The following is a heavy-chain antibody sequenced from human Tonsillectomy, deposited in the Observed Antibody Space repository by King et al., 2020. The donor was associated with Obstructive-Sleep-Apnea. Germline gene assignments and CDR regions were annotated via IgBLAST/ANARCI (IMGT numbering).Heavy chain of an antibody. D-gene: IGHD2-21*02. J-gene: IGHJ3*02. CDR1: GGSISSGSYY. V-gene: IGHV4-31*03. CDR3: ARDLCGGDCYPFGDAFDI. CDR2: IYYSGST. Sequence: VQLQESGPGLVKPSQTLSLTCNVSGGSISSGSYYWSWIRQHPGKGLEWIGYIYYSGSTYYNPSLKSRVTISVDTSKNQFSLKLNSVTAADTAVYYCARDLCGGDCYPFGDAFDIWGQGTMVTVSS.